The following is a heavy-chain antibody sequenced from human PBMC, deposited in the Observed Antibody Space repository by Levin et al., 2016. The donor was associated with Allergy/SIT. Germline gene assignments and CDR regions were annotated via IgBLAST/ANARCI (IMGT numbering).Heavy chain of an antibody. V-gene: IGHV5-51*01. Sequence: GESLKISCKGSGYSFTSYWIGWVRQMPGKGLEWMGIIYPGDSDTRYSPSFQGQVTISADKSISTAYLQWSSLKASDTAMYYCARLRRRYQLLYSPPSYFDYWGQGTLVTVSS. J-gene: IGHJ4*02. CDR3: ARLRRRYQLLYSPPSYFDY. CDR2: IYPGDSDT. D-gene: IGHD2-2*02. CDR1: GYSFTSYW.